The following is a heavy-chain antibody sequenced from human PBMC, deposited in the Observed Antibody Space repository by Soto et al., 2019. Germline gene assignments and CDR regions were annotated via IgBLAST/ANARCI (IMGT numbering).Heavy chain of an antibody. D-gene: IGHD2-21*02. V-gene: IGHV3-9*01. J-gene: IGHJ5*02. CDR3: AKGPKVVTHWFDP. Sequence: EMQLVESGGGLVQPGRSLRLSCAVSGFTFENFALHWVRQAPGKGLEWVSGIDWNSGTIAYADSVKGRFTLSRDSATSSLYLHLDGLRPEDTAFYYCAKGPKVVTHWFDPWGQGTLVTVSS. CDR2: IDWNSGTI. CDR1: GFTFENFA.